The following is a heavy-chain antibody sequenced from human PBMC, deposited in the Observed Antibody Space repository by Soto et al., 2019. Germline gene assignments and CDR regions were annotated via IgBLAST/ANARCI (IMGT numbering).Heavy chain of an antibody. CDR1: GGSFSGYS. Sequence: SETLSLTCAVYGGSFSGYSWTWIRRPPGKGLEWIGEINHSGSTNYNPSLKSRVTISVDTSKNQFSLKLSSVTAADTAVYYCARDCSGGSCHYDYWGQGTLVTVSS. D-gene: IGHD2-15*01. CDR2: INHSGST. J-gene: IGHJ4*02. V-gene: IGHV4-34*01. CDR3: ARDCSGGSCHYDY.